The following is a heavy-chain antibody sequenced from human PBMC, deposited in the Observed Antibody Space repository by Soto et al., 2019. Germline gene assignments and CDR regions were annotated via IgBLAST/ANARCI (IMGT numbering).Heavy chain of an antibody. D-gene: IGHD2-15*01. CDR1: GYTFTSYA. CDR3: AKETLGYCSSGSCRIDY. V-gene: IGHV1-3*01. Sequence: ASVKVSCKASGYTFTSYAMHWVRQAPGQRLEWMGWINAGNGNTKYSQKFQGRVTITRDTSASTAYMELSSLRSEDTAVYYCAKETLGYCSSGSCRIDYWGQATLVTVSS. J-gene: IGHJ4*02. CDR2: INAGNGNT.